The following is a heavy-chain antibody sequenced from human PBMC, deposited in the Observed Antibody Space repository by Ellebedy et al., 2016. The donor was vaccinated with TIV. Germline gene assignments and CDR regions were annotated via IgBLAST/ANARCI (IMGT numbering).Heavy chain of an antibody. Sequence: MPSETLSLTCTVSGGSISSYYWSWIRQPPGKGLEWIGYIYYSGSTNSNPSLKSRVTISVDTSKNQVSLKLSSVTAADTAVYYCARSSINLFDIWGQGTMVTVSS. V-gene: IGHV4-59*08. CDR2: IYYSGST. J-gene: IGHJ3*02. D-gene: IGHD1-14*01. CDR1: GGSISSYY. CDR3: ARSSINLFDI.